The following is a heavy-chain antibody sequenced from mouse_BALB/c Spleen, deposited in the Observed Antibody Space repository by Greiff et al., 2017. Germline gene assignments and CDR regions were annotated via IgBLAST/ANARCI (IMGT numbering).Heavy chain of an antibody. CDR1: GYTFTSYW. J-gene: IGHJ1*01. V-gene: IGHV1S22*01. CDR3: TRGSRAPYWYFDV. Sequence: LQQPGSELVRPGASVKLSCKASGYTFTSYWMHWVKQRHGQGLEWIGNIYPGSGSTNYDEKFKSKGTLTVDTSSSTAYMHLSSLTSEDSAVYYCTRGSRAPYWYFDVWGAGTTVTVSS. CDR2: IYPGSGST. D-gene: IGHD1-1*01.